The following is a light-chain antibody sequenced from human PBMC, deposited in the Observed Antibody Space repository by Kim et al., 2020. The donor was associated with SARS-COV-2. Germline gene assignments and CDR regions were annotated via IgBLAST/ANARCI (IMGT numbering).Light chain of an antibody. V-gene: IGKV3-20*01. J-gene: IGKJ2*01. Sequence: EIVLTQSPGTLSLSPGERATLSCRASQSFSSSYLVWYQQKPGQAPRLLIYGASSRATGIPDRFSGSGSGTDFTLTISRLEPEDFAVYYCQQYGSSPYTFGQGTKLEI. CDR2: GAS. CDR1: QSFSSSY. CDR3: QQYGSSPYT.